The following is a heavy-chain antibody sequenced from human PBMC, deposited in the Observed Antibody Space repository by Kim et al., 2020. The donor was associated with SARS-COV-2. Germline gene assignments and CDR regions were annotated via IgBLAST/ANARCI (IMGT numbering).Heavy chain of an antibody. CDR1: GFTFGDYA. CDR2: IRSKAYGGTT. D-gene: IGHD6-13*01. Sequence: GGSLRLSCTASGFTFGDYAMSWFRQAPGKGLEWVGFIRSKAYGGTTEYAASVKGRFTISRDDSKSIAYLQMNSLKTEDTAVYYCTRDENSSSWYLLKKYYYYGMDVWGQGTTVTVSS. CDR3: TRDENSSSWYLLKKYYYYGMDV. J-gene: IGHJ6*02. V-gene: IGHV3-49*03.